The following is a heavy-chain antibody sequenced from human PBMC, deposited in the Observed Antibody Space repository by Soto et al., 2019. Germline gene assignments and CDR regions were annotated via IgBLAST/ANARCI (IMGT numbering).Heavy chain of an antibody. CDR3: ARVRSRVAPHYFDY. CDR2: INHSGST. D-gene: IGHD2-21*01. Sequence: QVQLQQWGAGLLKPSETLSLTCAVYGGSFSGYYWSWIRQPPGKGLEWIGEINHSGSTNYNPSLKSRVTISVDTSKNQFSLKLSSVTAADTAVYYCARVRSRVAPHYFDYWGQGTLVTVSS. CDR1: GGSFSGYY. J-gene: IGHJ4*02. V-gene: IGHV4-34*01.